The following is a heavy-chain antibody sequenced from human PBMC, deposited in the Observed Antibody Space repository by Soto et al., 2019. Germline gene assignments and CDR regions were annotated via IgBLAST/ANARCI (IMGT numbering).Heavy chain of an antibody. D-gene: IGHD1-26*01. CDR2: ISHNGVST. V-gene: IGHV3-64D*06. CDR1: GFTFSTYA. Sequence: PGGSLRLSCSVFGFTFSTYAMHWVRQAPGKGLEYVSSISHNGVSTYYADSVKGRFTISRDNSKKTLYLQMSSLRSGDTAVYYCVKDRWVDYWGQGIMVTVYS. CDR3: VKDRWVDY. J-gene: IGHJ4*02.